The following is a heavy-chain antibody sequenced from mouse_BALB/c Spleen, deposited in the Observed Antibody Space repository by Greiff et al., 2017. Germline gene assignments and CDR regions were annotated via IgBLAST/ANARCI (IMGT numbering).Heavy chain of an antibody. CDR2: INPSNGGT. Sequence: VKLQESGAELVKPGASVKLSCKASGYTFTSYYMYWVKQRPGQGLEWIGEINPSNGGTNFNEKFKSKATLTVDKSSSTAYMQLSSLTSEDSAVYYCTRFGLRRGYAMDYWGQGTSVTVSS. J-gene: IGHJ4*01. CDR3: TRFGLRRGYAMDY. V-gene: IGHV1S81*02. D-gene: IGHD2-4*01. CDR1: GYTFTSYY.